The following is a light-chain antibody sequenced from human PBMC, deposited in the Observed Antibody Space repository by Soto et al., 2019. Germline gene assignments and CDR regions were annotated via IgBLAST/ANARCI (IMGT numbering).Light chain of an antibody. CDR1: QSILSSSHNKNS. Sequence: DIVMTQSPDSLAVSLGERATINCKSSQSILSSSHNKNSLAWFQQQPGQPPKLLIYWASTRESGVPDRFSGSGSGTDFTPTIISLQAEDVAVYYCQQYYSSVVTFGQGTRLEIK. CDR3: QQYYSSVVT. V-gene: IGKV4-1*01. CDR2: WAS. J-gene: IGKJ5*01.